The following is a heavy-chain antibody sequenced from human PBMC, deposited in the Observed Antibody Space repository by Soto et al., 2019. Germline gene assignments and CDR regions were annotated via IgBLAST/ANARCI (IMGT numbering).Heavy chain of an antibody. CDR2: ISWNSGNI. J-gene: IGHJ4*02. CDR1: GFTFEDYA. Sequence: EMHLVESGGGLVQPGRSLTISCAASGFTFEDYAMHWVRQTPGKGLEWVSGISWNSGNIIYADSVKGRFTISRDNAKNSIYLQMNRLRPEDTALYYCAKMVTWDSSGYYNGGFDCCGQGTLVTVSS. V-gene: IGHV3-9*01. CDR3: AKMVTWDSSGYYNGGFDC. D-gene: IGHD3-22*01.